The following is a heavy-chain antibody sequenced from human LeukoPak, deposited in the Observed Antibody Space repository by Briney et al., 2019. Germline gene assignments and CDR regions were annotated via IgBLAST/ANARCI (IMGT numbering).Heavy chain of an antibody. Sequence: KTSQTLSLPCTVSGGSISSGGYYWSWIRQHPGKGLEWIGYIYYSGSTYYNPSLKSRVTISVDTSKNQFSLKLSSVTAADTAVYYCARVRRSPGYCSSTSCYTQGYYYYYYMDVWGKGTTVTVSS. V-gene: IGHV4-31*03. D-gene: IGHD2-2*02. CDR3: ARVRRSPGYCSSTSCYTQGYYYYYYMDV. CDR1: GGSISSGGYY. J-gene: IGHJ6*03. CDR2: IYYSGST.